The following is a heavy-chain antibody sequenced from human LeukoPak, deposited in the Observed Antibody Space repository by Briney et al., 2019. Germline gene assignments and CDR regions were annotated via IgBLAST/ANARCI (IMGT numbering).Heavy chain of an antibody. Sequence: GGSLRLFCAASGFTFRNYAMSWVRQAPGKGLEWVSVISGSGGSTHYSDSVKGRFTISRDNAKNTLYLQMDSLRAEDTAIYYCVFFYTALKIPYWGQGGLVTVSS. J-gene: IGHJ4*02. CDR1: GFTFRNYA. CDR2: ISGSGGST. V-gene: IGHV3-23*01. CDR3: VFFYTALKIPY. D-gene: IGHD2-21*02.